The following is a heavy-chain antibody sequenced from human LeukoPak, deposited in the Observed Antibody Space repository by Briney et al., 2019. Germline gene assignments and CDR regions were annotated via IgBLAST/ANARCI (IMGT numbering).Heavy chain of an antibody. CDR1: GYTFTSYY. Sequence: ASVKVSYKASGYTFTSYYMHWVRQAPGQGLEWMGIINPSGGSTSYAQKFQGRVTMTRDTSTSTVYMELSSLRSEDTAVYYCARVLAYGGNSDQIDYWGQGTLVTVSS. CDR2: INPSGGST. J-gene: IGHJ4*02. V-gene: IGHV1-46*01. D-gene: IGHD4-23*01. CDR3: ARVLAYGGNSDQIDY.